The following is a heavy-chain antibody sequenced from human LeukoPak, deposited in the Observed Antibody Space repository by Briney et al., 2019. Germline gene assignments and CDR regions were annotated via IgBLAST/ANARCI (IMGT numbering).Heavy chain of an antibody. CDR3: ARADGDYVDWFDP. CDR2: INHSGST. D-gene: IGHD4-17*01. V-gene: IGHV4-34*01. CDR1: GGSFSGYY. Sequence: SETLSLTCAVYGGSFSGYYWSWIRQPPGKGLEWIGEINHSGSTNYNPSLKGRVTISVDTSKNRFSLKLSSVTAADTAVYYCARADGDYVDWFDPWGQGTLVTVSS. J-gene: IGHJ5*02.